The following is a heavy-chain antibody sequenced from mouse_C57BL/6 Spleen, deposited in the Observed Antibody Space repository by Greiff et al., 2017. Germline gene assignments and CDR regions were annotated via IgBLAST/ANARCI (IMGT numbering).Heavy chain of an antibody. CDR2: IYPGDGDT. CDR1: GYAFSSYW. V-gene: IGHV1-80*01. D-gene: IGHD1-1*01. CDR3: ARSPYYGSPAWFAY. Sequence: VKLQESGAELVKPGASVKISCKASGYAFSSYWMNWVKQRPGKGLEWIGQIYPGDGDTNYNGKFKGKATLTADKSSSTAYMQLSSLTSEDSAVYFCARSPYYGSPAWFAYWGQGTLVTVSA. J-gene: IGHJ3*01.